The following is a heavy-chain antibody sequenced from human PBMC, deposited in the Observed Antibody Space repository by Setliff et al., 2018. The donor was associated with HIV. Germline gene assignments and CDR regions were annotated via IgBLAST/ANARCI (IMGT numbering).Heavy chain of an antibody. CDR2: IYYRGSA. CDR3: ARARGPPLPVLDF. V-gene: IGHV4-39*07. Sequence: LFLTCTVSGGSITTTNYYWGWVRQSPGKGLEWIGVIYYRGSAYYNLSLQSRVTPSVDTSKNSFSLHLTSVTAADTAVYFCARARGPPLPVLDFWGPGTLVTVSS. CDR1: GGSITTTNYY. D-gene: IGHD3-10*01. J-gene: IGHJ4*02.